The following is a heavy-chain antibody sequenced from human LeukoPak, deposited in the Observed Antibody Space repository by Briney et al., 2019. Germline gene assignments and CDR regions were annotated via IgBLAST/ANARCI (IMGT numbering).Heavy chain of an antibody. J-gene: IGHJ4*02. V-gene: IGHV4-4*02. CDR2: IYRSGST. CDR3: ARATYYYDSSGYLPHFDY. Sequence: NASEILSLTCAVSGGSISSSNWWSWVRQPPGKGLEWIGEIYRSGSTNYNPSLKSRVTISVDKSKNQFSLELSSVTAADTAVYYCARATYYYDSSGYLPHFDYWGQGTLVTVSS. CDR1: GGSISSSNW. D-gene: IGHD3-22*01.